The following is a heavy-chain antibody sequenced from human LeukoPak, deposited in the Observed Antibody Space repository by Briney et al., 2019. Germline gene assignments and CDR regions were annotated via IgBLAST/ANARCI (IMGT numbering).Heavy chain of an antibody. Sequence: GGSLRLSCAASGFTFTNYAMHWVRQTPGKGLEWVALISSDGSKNIYADPVKGRFTVSRDNSKNTLYLQMNSLRAEDTAVYYCVKGLVQTTMSYSVDYWGQGALVTVTS. V-gene: IGHV3-30*18. CDR1: GFTFTNYA. CDR2: ISSDGSKN. D-gene: IGHD1-1*01. CDR3: VKGLVQTTMSYSVDY. J-gene: IGHJ4*02.